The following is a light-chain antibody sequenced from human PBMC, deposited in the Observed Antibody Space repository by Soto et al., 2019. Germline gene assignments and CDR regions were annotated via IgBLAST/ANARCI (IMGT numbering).Light chain of an antibody. J-gene: IGKJ5*01. CDR1: QDVGRL. Sequence: IHITQSPSSLSASVGDTVTITCLSSQDVGRLLSWYQQKPGKAPKILIFAAYTLQSGVPSRFSGSGSGKDFTITITRPHSADFETYHRHNDKSFHVTFRQGNRMDIK. CDR2: AAY. V-gene: IGKV1D-12*01. CDR3: HNDKSFHVT.